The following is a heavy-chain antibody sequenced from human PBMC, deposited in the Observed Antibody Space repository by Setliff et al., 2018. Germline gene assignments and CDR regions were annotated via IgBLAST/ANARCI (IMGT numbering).Heavy chain of an antibody. V-gene: IGHV4-39*01. CDR2: IYYSGTT. CDR1: GDSISSSDFY. J-gene: IGHJ6*03. D-gene: IGHD3-10*01. CDR3: ARHDARGYYYYMDV. Sequence: SETLSLTCTVSGDSISSSDFYWGWIRQPPGKGLEWIGSIYYSGTTYYNPSLKSPVTISIDTSKNQFSLKLSSVTAADTAIYYCARHDARGYYYYMDVWGEGTTVTVS.